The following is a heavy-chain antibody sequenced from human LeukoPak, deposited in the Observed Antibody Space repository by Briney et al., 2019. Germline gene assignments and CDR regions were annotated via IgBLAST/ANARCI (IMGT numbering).Heavy chain of an antibody. CDR1: GFTFSNYW. CDR3: ARDQYDTWSRRGNFDS. V-gene: IGHV3-7*03. Sequence: PGGSLRLSCAASGFTFSNYWMSWVRQAPGKGLEWVANIKQDGSEKCYVDSVKGRFTISRDNAKNSLYLQMNSLRAEDTAVFYCARDQYDTWSRRGNFDSWGQGTLVIVSS. J-gene: IGHJ4*02. D-gene: IGHD3-3*01. CDR2: IKQDGSEK.